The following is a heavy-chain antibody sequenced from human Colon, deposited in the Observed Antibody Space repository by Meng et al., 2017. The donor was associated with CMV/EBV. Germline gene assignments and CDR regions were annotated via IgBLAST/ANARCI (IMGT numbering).Heavy chain of an antibody. CDR1: GYSFTSYW. CDR2: IYPGDSDT. D-gene: IGHD6-6*01. J-gene: IGHJ3*02. CDR3: ARRIAARPWGAFDI. Sequence: GGSLRLSCKGSGYSFTSYWIGWVRQMPGKGLERMGIIYPGDSDTRYSPSFQGQVTISADKSISTAYLQWSSLKASDTAMYYCARRIAARPWGAFDIWGQGTMVTVSS. V-gene: IGHV5-51*01.